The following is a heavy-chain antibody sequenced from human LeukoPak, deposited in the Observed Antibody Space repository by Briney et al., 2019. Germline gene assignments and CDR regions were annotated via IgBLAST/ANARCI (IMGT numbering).Heavy chain of an antibody. J-gene: IGHJ4*02. Sequence: GGSLRLSCAASGFTFSNAWMSWVRQAPGKGLEWVGRIKSKTDGGTTDYAAPVKGRFTISRDDSKNTLYLQMNSLKTEDTAVYYCARDYYGGNSAADYWGQGTLVTVSS. CDR1: GFTFSNAW. CDR2: IKSKTDGGTT. CDR3: ARDYYGGNSAADY. V-gene: IGHV3-15*01. D-gene: IGHD4-23*01.